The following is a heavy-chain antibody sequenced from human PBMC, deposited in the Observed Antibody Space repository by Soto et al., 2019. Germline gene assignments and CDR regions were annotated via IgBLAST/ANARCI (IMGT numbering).Heavy chain of an antibody. CDR1: GFTFRNHA. Sequence: QVQLVESGGGVVQPGGSLRLSCAASGFTFRNHAMHWVRQAPGKGLECLAVIAHDGSNAFYRDSVKGRFTVSRDNSKNTLYLYRNSLVAEDTGVYYCARGEREDIQVVVGARPGEYGTDIWGQGTTVIVSS. CDR2: IAHDGSNA. D-gene: IGHD2-15*01. J-gene: IGHJ6*02. V-gene: IGHV3-30-3*01. CDR3: ARGEREDIQVVVGARPGEYGTDI.